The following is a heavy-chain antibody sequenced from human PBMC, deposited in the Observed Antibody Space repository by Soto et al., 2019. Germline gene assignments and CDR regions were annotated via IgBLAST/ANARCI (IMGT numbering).Heavy chain of an antibody. V-gene: IGHV3-30*18. J-gene: IGHJ6*02. D-gene: IGHD3-3*01. Sequence: GALRLSCAASGFNFRNFVVHWVRPDPGKGLEWVAVISYAGNNIYYAESVKCRFTISRDNSGNTLYLEMSSLRGEDTDVCYCAKDQSSIFRSGSGMDVWGQGTTVTFSS. CDR2: ISYAGNNI. CDR3: AKDQSSIFRSGSGMDV. CDR1: GFNFRNFV.